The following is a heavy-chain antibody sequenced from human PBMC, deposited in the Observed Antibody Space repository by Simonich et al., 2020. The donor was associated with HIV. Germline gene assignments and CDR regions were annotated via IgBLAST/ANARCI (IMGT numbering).Heavy chain of an antibody. CDR2: INHSGSN. J-gene: IGHJ3*02. V-gene: IGHV4-34*01. D-gene: IGHD4-4*01. Sequence: QVQLQQWGAGLLRPSETLSLTCAVYGWSFSGYYWSWIRQPPGKGMGWVGEINHSGSNNYNPSTKSRVTISVDTSKNQFSLKLSSVTAADTAVYYCATTINYEDAFDIWGQGTMVTVSS. CDR3: ATTINYEDAFDI. CDR1: GWSFSGYY.